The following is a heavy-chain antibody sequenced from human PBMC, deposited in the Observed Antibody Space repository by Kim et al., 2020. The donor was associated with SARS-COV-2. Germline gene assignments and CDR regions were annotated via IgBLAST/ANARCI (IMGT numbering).Heavy chain of an antibody. J-gene: IGHJ4*02. Sequence: SETLSLTCAVYGGSFSGYYWSWIRQPPGKGLEWIGEINHSGSTNYNPSLKSRVTISVDTSKNQFSLKLSSVTAADTAVYYCARSRSSGWYPFDYWGQGTLVTVSS. CDR2: INHSGST. CDR1: GGSFSGYY. CDR3: ARSRSSGWYPFDY. V-gene: IGHV4-34*01. D-gene: IGHD6-19*01.